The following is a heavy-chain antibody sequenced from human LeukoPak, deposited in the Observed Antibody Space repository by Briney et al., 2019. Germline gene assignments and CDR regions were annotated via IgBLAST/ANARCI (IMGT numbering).Heavy chain of an antibody. Sequence: NPGGSLRLSCAASGFTFSDHYMDWVRQAPGKGLEWVSSIDSSGGYMFYADSVKGRFIISRDNAKDSLYLQMNSLRVEDTAVHYCLRGDRRDYWGQGTLVTVSS. J-gene: IGHJ4*02. CDR1: GFTFSDHY. CDR3: LRGDRRDY. CDR2: IDSSGGYM. V-gene: IGHV3-21*06.